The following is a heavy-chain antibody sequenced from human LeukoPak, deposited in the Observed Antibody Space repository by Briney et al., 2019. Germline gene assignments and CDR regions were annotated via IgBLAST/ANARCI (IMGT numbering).Heavy chain of an antibody. D-gene: IGHD5-12*01. V-gene: IGHV3-30-3*01. CDR2: ISYDGSNK. CDR3: ARSPQVAIDY. J-gene: IGHJ4*02. Sequence: GGSLRLSCAASGFTFSSYAMHWVRQAPGKELEWVAVISYDGSNKYYADSVKGRFTISRDNSKNTLYLQMNSLRAEDTAVYYCARSPQVAIDYWGQGTLVTVSS. CDR1: GFTFSSYA.